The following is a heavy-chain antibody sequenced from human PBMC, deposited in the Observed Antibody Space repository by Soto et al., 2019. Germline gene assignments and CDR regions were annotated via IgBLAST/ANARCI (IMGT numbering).Heavy chain of an antibody. CDR3: ARMLWFGELAIDY. CDR1: GFTFSSYS. V-gene: IGHV3-21*01. CDR2: ISSSSSYI. D-gene: IGHD3-10*01. Sequence: GGSLRLSCAASGFTFSSYSMNWVRQAPGKGLEWVSSISSSSSYIYYADSVKGRFTISRDNAKNSLYLQMNSLRAEDTAVYYCARMLWFGELAIDYWGQGTLVTVS. J-gene: IGHJ4*02.